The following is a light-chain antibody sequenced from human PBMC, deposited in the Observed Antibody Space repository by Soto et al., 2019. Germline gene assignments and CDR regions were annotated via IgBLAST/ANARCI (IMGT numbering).Light chain of an antibody. J-gene: IGKJ4*01. V-gene: IGKV3-20*01. Sequence: EIVLTQSPGTLSLSPGERATLSCGASQSVNSNYVAWYQQKPGQAPRLFIYGASCRDTGIPERFSGSGCGTYTLLISSRLEPEYVAVYYCQQYGYSLTFGGGTKVEIK. CDR1: QSVNSNY. CDR3: QQYGYSLT. CDR2: GAS.